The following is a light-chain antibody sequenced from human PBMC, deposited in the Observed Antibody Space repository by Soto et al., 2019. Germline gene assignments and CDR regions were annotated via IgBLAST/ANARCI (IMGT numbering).Light chain of an antibody. CDR3: QHYNNWPPIT. CDR2: AAS. Sequence: DIQMTQSPSSLSASVGDRVTITCRASLPISNYLAWYQQKPGKIPNLLIYAASTRATGIPAGFSGSGSGTEFTLTISSLQSDDFAVYYCQHYNNWPPITFGQGTRLEI. V-gene: IGKV1-27*01. J-gene: IGKJ5*01. CDR1: LPISNY.